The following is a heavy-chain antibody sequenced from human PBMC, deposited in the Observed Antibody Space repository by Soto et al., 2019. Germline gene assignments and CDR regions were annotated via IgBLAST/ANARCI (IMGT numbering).Heavy chain of an antibody. J-gene: IGHJ3*02. Sequence: EVQLVESGGGLVKPGGSLRLSCAASGFTFSSYSMNWVRQAPGKGLEWVSSISSSSSYIYYADSVKGRFTISRDNAKNSLYLQMNSLRAEDTAVYYCARDRGAVAGTGPFDIWGQGTMVTVSS. V-gene: IGHV3-21*01. CDR1: GFTFSSYS. CDR2: ISSSSSYI. D-gene: IGHD6-19*01. CDR3: ARDRGAVAGTGPFDI.